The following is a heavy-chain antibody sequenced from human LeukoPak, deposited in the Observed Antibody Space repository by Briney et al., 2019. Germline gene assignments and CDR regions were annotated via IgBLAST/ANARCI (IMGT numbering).Heavy chain of an antibody. J-gene: IGHJ4*02. CDR1: GGSFSGYY. CDR3: ASLSLDIDY. D-gene: IGHD3-9*01. V-gene: IGHV4-34*01. Sequence: PSETLSLTCAVYGGSFSGYYWSWIRQPPGKGLEWIGEINHSGSTNYNPSLKSRVTISVDTSKNQFSLKLSSVTAADTAVYYCASLSLDIDYWGQGTLVTVSS. CDR2: INHSGST.